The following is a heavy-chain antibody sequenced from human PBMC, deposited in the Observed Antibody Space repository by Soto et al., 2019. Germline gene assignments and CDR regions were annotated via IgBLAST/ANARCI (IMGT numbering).Heavy chain of an antibody. CDR3: ARRKGGRLGELSDFDY. J-gene: IGHJ4*02. D-gene: IGHD3-16*02. Sequence: SVKVSCKASGGTFSSYAISWVRQAPGQGLEWMGGIIPIFGTANYAQKFQGRVTITADESTSTAYMELSSLRSEDTAVYYCARRKGGRLGELSDFDYWGQGTLVTVYS. CDR1: GGTFSSYA. CDR2: IIPIFGTA. V-gene: IGHV1-69*13.